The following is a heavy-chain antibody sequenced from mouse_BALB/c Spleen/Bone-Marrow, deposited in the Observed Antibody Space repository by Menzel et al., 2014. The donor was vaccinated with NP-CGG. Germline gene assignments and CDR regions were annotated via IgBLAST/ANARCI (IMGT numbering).Heavy chain of an antibody. CDR1: GFSLTSYG. J-gene: IGHJ3*01. V-gene: IGHV2-9*02. CDR3: ARSTMITEGFAY. CDR2: IWAGGST. D-gene: IGHD2-4*01. Sequence: VKLMESGPGLVASSQSLSITCTVSGFSLTSYGVHWVRQPPGKGLEWLGVIWAGGSTNYNSALMSRLSISKDNSKSQVFLKMNSLQTDDTAMYYCARSTMITEGFAYWGQGTLVTVSA.